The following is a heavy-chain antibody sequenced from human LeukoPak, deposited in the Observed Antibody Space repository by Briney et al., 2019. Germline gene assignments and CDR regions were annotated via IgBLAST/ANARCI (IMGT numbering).Heavy chain of an antibody. J-gene: IGHJ5*02. Sequence: GGSLRLSCAASGFTVSRHYMSWFRQAPGKGLEWVSAIYTDGRTFYADAAKGRFTISRDNPKNTLYLQMNSLRAEDTAVYYCAKGGGYCSGGSCHNWFDPWGQGTLVTVSS. CDR1: GFTVSRHY. D-gene: IGHD2-15*01. V-gene: IGHV3-53*05. CDR2: IYTDGRT. CDR3: AKGGGYCSGGSCHNWFDP.